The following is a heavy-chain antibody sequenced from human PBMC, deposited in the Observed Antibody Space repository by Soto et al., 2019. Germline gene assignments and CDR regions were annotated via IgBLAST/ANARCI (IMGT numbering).Heavy chain of an antibody. CDR2: IKQHGRER. J-gene: IGHJ4*02. V-gene: IGHV3-7*05. CDR3: ARGAGGVYGY. D-gene: IGHD2-8*02. CDR1: GFTFSSYW. Sequence: DVQLVESGGGLVQPGGSLRLSCAASGFTFSSYWMSWVRQAPGKGLEWVANIKQHGRERWYVDSVKGRFTISRDNAKNSLYLQMNSLRPEDTAVYICARGAGGVYGYWGQGTLVTVSS.